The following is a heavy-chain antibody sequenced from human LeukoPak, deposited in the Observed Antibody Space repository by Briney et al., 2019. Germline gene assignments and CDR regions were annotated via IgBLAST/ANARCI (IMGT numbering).Heavy chain of an antibody. D-gene: IGHD2-21*01. J-gene: IGHJ3*02. CDR1: GFTFSDYY. CDR3: ARTIHGGGHRGAFDI. CDR2: ISSSGSTI. V-gene: IGHV3-11*04. Sequence: PGGSLRLSCVASGFTFSDYYMSWIRQAPGKGLEWVSYISSSGSTIYYADSVKGRFTISRDNAKNSLYLQMNSLRAGDTAVYYCARTIHGGGHRGAFDIWGQGTMVTVSS.